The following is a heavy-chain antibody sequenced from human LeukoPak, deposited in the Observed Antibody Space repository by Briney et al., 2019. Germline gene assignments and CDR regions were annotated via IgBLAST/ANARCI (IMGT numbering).Heavy chain of an antibody. D-gene: IGHD6-19*01. Sequence: PGGSLRLSCAASGFTFSNYWMHWVRQAPGKGLEWVSSISSSSSYIYYADSVKGRFTISRDNAKNSLYLQMNSLRAEDTAVYYCARDRIAVAGTMGVCWFDPWGQGTLVTVSS. J-gene: IGHJ5*02. CDR1: GFTFSNYW. CDR3: ARDRIAVAGTMGVCWFDP. CDR2: ISSSSSYI. V-gene: IGHV3-21*01.